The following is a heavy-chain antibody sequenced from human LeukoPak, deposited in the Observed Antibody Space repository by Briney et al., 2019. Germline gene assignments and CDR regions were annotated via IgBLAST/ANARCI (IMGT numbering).Heavy chain of an antibody. CDR2: ISSSSSTI. J-gene: IGHJ6*02. D-gene: IGHD3-9*01. V-gene: IGHV3-48*01. Sequence: GGSLRLSCAASGFTFSSYSMNWVRQAPGEGLERVSYISSSSSTIYYADSVKGRFTISRDNAKNSLYLQMNSLRAEDTAVYYCAKDGPRVLRYFDWLLEGYGMDVWGQGTTVTVSS. CDR1: GFTFSSYS. CDR3: AKDGPRVLRYFDWLLEGYGMDV.